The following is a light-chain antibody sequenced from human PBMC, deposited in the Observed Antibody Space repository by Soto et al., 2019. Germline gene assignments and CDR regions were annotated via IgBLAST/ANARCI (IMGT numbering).Light chain of an antibody. CDR2: GAS. Sequence: DIVMTQNTTTLSVSRAERATLSCRASQYVSSSVAWYQQKPGQAPRLLIYGASTRATGIPARFSGSGSGTEFILTISSLQSEDFAVYHCQQYKDWPTTFGQGTKVDIK. CDR1: QYVSSS. CDR3: QQYKDWPTT. V-gene: IGKV3-15*01. J-gene: IGKJ1*01.